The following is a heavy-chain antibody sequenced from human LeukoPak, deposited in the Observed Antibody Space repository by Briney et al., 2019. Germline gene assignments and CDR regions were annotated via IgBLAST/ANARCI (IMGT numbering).Heavy chain of an antibody. V-gene: IGHV3-23*01. D-gene: IGHD1-26*01. Sequence: PGGSLRLSCAASGFTFSSYAMSWVRQAPGKGLEWVSVISGSGGSTYYADSVKGRFTISRDNSKNTLYLQMNSLRAEDTAVYYCAKRERGSYSLDYWGQGTLVTVSS. CDR2: ISGSGGST. CDR1: GFTFSSYA. J-gene: IGHJ4*02. CDR3: AKRERGSYSLDY.